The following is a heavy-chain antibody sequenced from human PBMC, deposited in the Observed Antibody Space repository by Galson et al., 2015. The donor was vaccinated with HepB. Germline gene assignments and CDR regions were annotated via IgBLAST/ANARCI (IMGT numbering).Heavy chain of an antibody. CDR1: GFTFSSYW. Sequence: SLRLSCAASGFTFSSYWMHWVRQAPGKGLVWVSRINSDVSSTSYADSVKGRFTISRDSAKNTLYLQMNSLRAEDTAVYYCAREIKPLWFGESNYGMDVWGQGTTVTVSS. D-gene: IGHD3-10*01. V-gene: IGHV3-74*01. J-gene: IGHJ6*02. CDR2: INSDVSST. CDR3: AREIKPLWFGESNYGMDV.